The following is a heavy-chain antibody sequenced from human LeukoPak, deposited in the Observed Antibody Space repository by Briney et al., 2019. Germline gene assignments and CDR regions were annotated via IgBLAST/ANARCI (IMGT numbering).Heavy chain of an antibody. V-gene: IGHV4-38-2*02. CDR1: GYSISSGYY. J-gene: IGHJ4*02. Sequence: SETLSLTCTVSGYSISSGYYWGWIRQPPGKGLEWIGSMFQSGITYYNPSLKSRVTISADTSKNQFSLKLSSVTAADTAVYYCARFSSSWYGSYYFDYWGQGTLVTVSS. D-gene: IGHD6-13*01. CDR3: ARFSSSWYGSYYFDY. CDR2: MFQSGIT.